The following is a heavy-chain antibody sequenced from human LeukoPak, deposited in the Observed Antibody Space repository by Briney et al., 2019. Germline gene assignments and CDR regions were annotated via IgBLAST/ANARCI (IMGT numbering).Heavy chain of an antibody. V-gene: IGHV3-21*01. CDR1: GFTFSSYS. J-gene: IGHJ3*02. Sequence: GGSLRLSCAASGFTFSSYSMNWVRQAPGKGLEWVSSISSSSSYIYYADSVKGRFTISRDNAKNSLYLQTNSLRAEDTAVHYCARVGLLEAFDIWGQGTMVTVSS. D-gene: IGHD2-15*01. CDR3: ARVGLLEAFDI. CDR2: ISSSSSYI.